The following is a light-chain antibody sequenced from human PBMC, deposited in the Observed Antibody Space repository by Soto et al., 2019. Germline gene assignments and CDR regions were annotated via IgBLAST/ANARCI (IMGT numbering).Light chain of an antibody. Sequence: QSALTQPPSASGSPGQSVTISCTGTSSDVGGYNYVSWYQDHPGKAPKLMIFEVNKRPSGVPDRFSGSKFGNTASLTVSGLQAEDEADYYCNSYTGWIYVFGTGTKLTVL. J-gene: IGLJ1*01. CDR1: SSDVGGYNY. CDR3: NSYTGWIYV. CDR2: EVN. V-gene: IGLV2-8*01.